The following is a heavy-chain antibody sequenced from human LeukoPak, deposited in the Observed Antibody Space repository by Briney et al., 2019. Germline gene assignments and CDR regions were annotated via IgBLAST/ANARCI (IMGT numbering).Heavy chain of an antibody. V-gene: IGHV3-66*01. CDR2: IYSGGST. CDR3: AKGIGEQPVHFDY. Sequence: GGSLRLSCAASGFTVSSNYMSWVRQAPGKGLEWVSVIYSGGSTYYADSVKGRFTISRDNSKNTLYLQMNSLRAEDTAVYYCAKGIGEQPVHFDYWGQGTLVTVSS. J-gene: IGHJ4*02. D-gene: IGHD6-6*01. CDR1: GFTVSSNY.